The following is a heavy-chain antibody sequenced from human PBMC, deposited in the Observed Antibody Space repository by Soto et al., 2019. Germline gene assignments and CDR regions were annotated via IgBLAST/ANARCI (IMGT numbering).Heavy chain of an antibody. CDR3: AAPTRTTSRKNYYYGMDV. D-gene: IGHD1-7*01. CDR1: GYTFTSYG. Sequence: QVQLVQSGAEGKKPGASVKVSCKASGYTFTSYGISWVRQAPGQGLEWMGWISAYNGNTNYAQKLQGRVTMTTDTSTSTAYMQLRSLRSDDTAVYYCAAPTRTTSRKNYYYGMDVWGQGTTVTVSS. J-gene: IGHJ6*02. V-gene: IGHV1-18*04. CDR2: ISAYNGNT.